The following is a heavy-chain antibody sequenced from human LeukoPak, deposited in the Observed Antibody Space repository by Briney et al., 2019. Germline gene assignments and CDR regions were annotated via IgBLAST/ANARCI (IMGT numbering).Heavy chain of an antibody. CDR1: GFSFRSDA. Sequence: QPGGSLRLSCSASGFSFRSDAMHWVRQAPGKGLQYISAISSNGGSTYYADPVTGRFTISRDNSKNTLYLQMSSLRAEDAAVYYCCVQRGGVDYWGQGTLVTVSS. CDR3: CVQRGGVDY. V-gene: IGHV3-64D*06. CDR2: ISSNGGST. D-gene: IGHD2-15*01. J-gene: IGHJ4*02.